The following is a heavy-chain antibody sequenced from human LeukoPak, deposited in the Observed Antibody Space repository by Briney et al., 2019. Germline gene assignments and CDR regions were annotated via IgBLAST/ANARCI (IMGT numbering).Heavy chain of an antibody. V-gene: IGHV3-66*02. J-gene: IGHJ3*02. Sequence: GSLRLSCAASGFTVSSNYMSWVRQAPGKGLEWVSVIYSGGSTYYSDSVTGRFTISRDNSKNTLYLQMNSLRAEDTAVYYCARDHLARPGFAFDIWGQGTMVTVSS. CDR3: ARDHLARPGFAFDI. CDR1: GFTVSSNY. CDR2: IYSGGST.